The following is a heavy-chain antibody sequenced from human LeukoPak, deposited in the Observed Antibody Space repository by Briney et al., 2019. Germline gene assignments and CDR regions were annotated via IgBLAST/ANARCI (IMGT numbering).Heavy chain of an antibody. Sequence: SGGSLRLSCVVSGITLSNYGMSWVRQAPGKGLEWVAGISDSGGRTNYADSVKGRFTISRDNSKNTLYLHMNSLRAEDTAVYYCASNPGRGDWFDPWGQGTLVTVSS. CDR3: ASNPGRGDWFDP. V-gene: IGHV3-23*01. CDR2: ISDSGGRT. D-gene: IGHD3-10*01. CDR1: GITLSNYG. J-gene: IGHJ5*02.